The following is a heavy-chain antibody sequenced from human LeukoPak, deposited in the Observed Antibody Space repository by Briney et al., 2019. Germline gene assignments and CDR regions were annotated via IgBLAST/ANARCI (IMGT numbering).Heavy chain of an antibody. Sequence: PGGSLRLSCAASGFTVSRNYMSWVRQAPGKGLESVSVIYSGGSTYYADSVRGRFTISRDNSKNTLYLQMNSLRAEDTAVYYCAKGKDDSSGWYFFYWGQGTLVTVSS. CDR2: IYSGGST. D-gene: IGHD6-19*01. V-gene: IGHV3-53*01. CDR3: AKGKDDSSGWYFFY. CDR1: GFTVSRNY. J-gene: IGHJ4*02.